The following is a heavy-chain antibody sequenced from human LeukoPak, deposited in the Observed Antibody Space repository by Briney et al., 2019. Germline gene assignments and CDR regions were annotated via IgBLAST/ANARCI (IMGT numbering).Heavy chain of an antibody. J-gene: IGHJ4*02. Sequence: GGSLRLSCAASGFTFSSYEMNWVRQAPGKGLEWVSYISSSGSTIYYADSMKGRFTISRDNAKNSLYLQMNSLRAEDTAVYYCASTTEAVALDYWGQGTLVTVSS. CDR3: ASTTEAVALDY. CDR1: GFTFSSYE. V-gene: IGHV3-48*03. D-gene: IGHD6-19*01. CDR2: ISSSGSTI.